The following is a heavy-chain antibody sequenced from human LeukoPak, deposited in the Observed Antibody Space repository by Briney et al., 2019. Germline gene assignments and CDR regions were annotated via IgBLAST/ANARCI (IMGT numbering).Heavy chain of an antibody. CDR3: ARDRDSSSWPDYYYYGMDV. V-gene: IGHV1-69*13. CDR1: GGTFSSYA. Sequence: EASVKVSCKASGGTFSSYAISWVRQAPGQGLEWMGGIIPIFGTANYAQKFQGRVMITADESTSTAYMELSSLRSEDTAVYYCARDRDSSSWPDYYYYGMDVWGKGTTVTVSS. CDR2: IIPIFGTA. J-gene: IGHJ6*04. D-gene: IGHD6-13*01.